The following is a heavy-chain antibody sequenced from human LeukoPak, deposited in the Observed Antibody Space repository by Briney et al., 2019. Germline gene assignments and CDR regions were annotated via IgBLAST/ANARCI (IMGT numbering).Heavy chain of an antibody. Sequence: SETLSLTWPVSGASISSYSWSWIGQPPGKGLEWIGYIFFSRSTNYNPSLKSRVTISVDTSKNQFSMKLSSVSAANTAVYYSAGRITLFGVVSDYWGQGALVTVSS. D-gene: IGHD3-3*01. CDR2: IFFSRST. J-gene: IGHJ4*02. CDR3: AGRITLFGVVSDY. V-gene: IGHV4-59*01. CDR1: GASISSYS.